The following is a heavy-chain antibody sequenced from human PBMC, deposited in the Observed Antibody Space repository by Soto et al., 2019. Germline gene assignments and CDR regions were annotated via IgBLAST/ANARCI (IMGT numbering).Heavy chain of an antibody. D-gene: IGHD2-2*02. CDR1: VFTFISYG. J-gene: IGHJ6*02. Sequence: GWSLRLSCASSVFTFISYGMHWVRQAPGKGLEWVAVISYDGSNKYYADSVKGRFTISRDNSKNTLYLQMNSLRAEDAAVYYCAKIYNYYYYGMDVWGQGTTVTVSS. CDR2: ISYDGSNK. CDR3: AKIYNYYYYGMDV. V-gene: IGHV3-30*18.